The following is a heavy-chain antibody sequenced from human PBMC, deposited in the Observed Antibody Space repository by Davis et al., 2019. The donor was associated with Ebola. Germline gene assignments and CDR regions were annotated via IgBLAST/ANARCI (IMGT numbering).Heavy chain of an antibody. Sequence: PGGSLRLSCEGSGYSFTRYWIGWVRQLPGKGLEWMGIIYPDDSDTRYSPSFQGQVTISADKSISAAYLQWSSLKASDTAMYYCVRHMDSTASAIDYWGQGTLVTVSS. CDR3: VRHMDSTASAIDY. J-gene: IGHJ4*02. D-gene: IGHD2-2*03. V-gene: IGHV5-51*01. CDR1: GYSFTRYW. CDR2: IYPDDSDT.